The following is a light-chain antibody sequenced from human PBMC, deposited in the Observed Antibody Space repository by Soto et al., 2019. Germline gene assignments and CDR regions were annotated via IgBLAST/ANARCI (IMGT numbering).Light chain of an antibody. Sequence: EIVMTQSPATLSVSPGETASLSCRASQSAGNFLAWYQQKPGQAPRLLIYYISTRATGIPARFSGSGSGTEFTLTVSSLQSEDIAVYFCQQYNNWPPNFGQGTRLEIK. CDR3: QQYNNWPPN. J-gene: IGKJ5*01. CDR1: QSAGNF. CDR2: YIS. V-gene: IGKV3D-15*01.